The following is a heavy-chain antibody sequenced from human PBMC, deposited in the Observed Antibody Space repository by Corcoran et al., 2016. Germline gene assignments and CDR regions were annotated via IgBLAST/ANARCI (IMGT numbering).Heavy chain of an antibody. Sequence: QVQLVESGGGVVQPGRSLRLSCAASGFTFSSYGMHWVRQAPGKGLEWVAVIWYDGSNKYYADSVKGRFTISRDNSKNTLYLQMNRLRAEDTAVYYCAREYTDTAMLGEYYFDYWGQGTLVTVSS. CDR1: GFTFSSYG. V-gene: IGHV3-33*01. D-gene: IGHD5-18*01. J-gene: IGHJ4*02. CDR2: IWYDGSNK. CDR3: AREYTDTAMLGEYYFDY.